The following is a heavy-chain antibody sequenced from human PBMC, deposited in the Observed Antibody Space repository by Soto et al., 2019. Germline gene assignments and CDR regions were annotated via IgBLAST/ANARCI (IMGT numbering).Heavy chain of an antibody. CDR3: ARQYCTNGVCSYYYYYGMDV. Sequence: QVQLQESGPGLVKPSETLSLTCTVSGGSVSSGSYYWSWIRQPPGKGLEWIGYIYYSGCTNYNPSLKSRVTISVDTSKNQFSLKLSSVTAADTAVYYCARQYCTNGVCSYYYYYGMDVWGQGTTVTVSS. D-gene: IGHD2-8*01. CDR1: GGSVSSGSYY. CDR2: IYYSGCT. V-gene: IGHV4-61*01. J-gene: IGHJ6*02.